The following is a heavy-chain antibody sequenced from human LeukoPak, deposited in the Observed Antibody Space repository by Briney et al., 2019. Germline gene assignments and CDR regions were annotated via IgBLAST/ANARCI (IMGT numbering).Heavy chain of an antibody. D-gene: IGHD4-23*01. J-gene: IGHJ4*02. CDR3: ARDFVYDGNLGVDY. V-gene: IGHV1-18*01. CDR2: ISAYNGNT. Sequence: ASVKVSCKASGYTLTSYGISWVRQAPGQGLEWMGWISAYNGNTNYAQKLQGRVTMTTDTSTSTAYMELRSLRSDDTAVYYCARDFVYDGNLGVDYWGQGTLVTVSS. CDR1: GYTLTSYG.